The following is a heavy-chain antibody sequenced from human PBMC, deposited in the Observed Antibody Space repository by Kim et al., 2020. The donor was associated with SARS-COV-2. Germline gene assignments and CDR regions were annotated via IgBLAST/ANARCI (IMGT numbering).Heavy chain of an antibody. CDR2: ISAYNGNT. J-gene: IGHJ3*02. CDR3: ARASRGYSYGWFAADAFDI. D-gene: IGHD5-18*01. CDR1: GYTFTSYG. V-gene: IGHV1-18*01. Sequence: ASVKVSCKASGYTFTSYGISWVRQAPGQGLEWMGWISAYNGNTNYAQKLQGRVTMTTDTSTSTAYMELRSLRSDDTAVYYCARASRGYSYGWFAADAFDIWGQGTMVTVSS.